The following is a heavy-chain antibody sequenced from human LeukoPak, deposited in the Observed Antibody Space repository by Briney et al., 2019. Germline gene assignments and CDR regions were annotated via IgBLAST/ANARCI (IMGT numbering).Heavy chain of an antibody. D-gene: IGHD6-19*01. CDR2: IYYSGST. Sequence: SETLSLTCTVSGGSISSYYWSWIRQPPGKGLEWIGYIYYSGSTNYNPSLKSRVTISVGTSKNQFSLKLSSVTAADTAVYYCASLAADYYYYGMDVWGQGTTVTVSS. CDR3: ASLAADYYYYGMDV. J-gene: IGHJ6*02. V-gene: IGHV4-59*01. CDR1: GGSISSYY.